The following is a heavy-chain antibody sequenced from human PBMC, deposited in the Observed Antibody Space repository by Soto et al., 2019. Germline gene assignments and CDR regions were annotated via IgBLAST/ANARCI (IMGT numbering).Heavy chain of an antibody. V-gene: IGHV3-33*01. CDR3: ARESVLFGELLGRWFDP. D-gene: IGHD3-10*02. CDR1: GFTFSSYG. CDR2: IWYDGSNK. Sequence: QVQLVESGGGVVQPGRSLRLSCAASGFTFSSYGMHWVRQAPGKGLEWVAVIWYDGSNKYYADSVKGRFTISRDNSKNTLYLQMYSLRAEDTAVYYCARESVLFGELLGRWFDPWVQGTLVTVSS. J-gene: IGHJ5*02.